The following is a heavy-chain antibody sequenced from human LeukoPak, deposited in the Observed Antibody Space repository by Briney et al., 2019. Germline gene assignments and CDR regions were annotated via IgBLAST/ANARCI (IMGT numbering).Heavy chain of an antibody. D-gene: IGHD5/OR15-5a*01. CDR3: ARDLRGDAFDI. CDR2: INTNTGNP. Sequence: ASVKVSCKASGYTFTSYAMNWVRQAPGQGLELMGWINTNTGNPTYAQGFTGRVVFSLDTSVSTAYLQISSLKSEDTAVYYCARDLRGDAFDIWGQGTMVTVSS. J-gene: IGHJ3*02. CDR1: GYTFTSYA. V-gene: IGHV7-4-1*02.